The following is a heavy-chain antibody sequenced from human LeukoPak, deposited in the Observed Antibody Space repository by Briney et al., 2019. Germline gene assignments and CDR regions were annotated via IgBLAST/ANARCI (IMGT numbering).Heavy chain of an antibody. CDR1: GYSINSGYY. D-gene: IGHD6-6*01. V-gene: IGHV4-38-2*01. CDR3: ARCSSSSVRLIDY. J-gene: IGHJ4*02. Sequence: SETLSLTCAVSGYSINSGYYWGWIRQPPVKGLEWIGSIYHSGSTYYNPSLKSRVTISVDTSKNQFSLKLSSVTAADTAVYYCARCSSSSVRLIDYWGQGTLVTVSS. CDR2: IYHSGST.